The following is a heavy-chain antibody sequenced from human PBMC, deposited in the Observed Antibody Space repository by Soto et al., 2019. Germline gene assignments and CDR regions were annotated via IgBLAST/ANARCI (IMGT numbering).Heavy chain of an antibody. J-gene: IGHJ4*02. Sequence: SETLSLTCTVSGGSISSYYWSWIRQPPGKGLEWIGYIYYSGSTNYNPSLKSRVTISVDTSKNQFSLKLSSVTAADTAVYYCARTVRFLEWLLLSDWGQGTLVTVSS. CDR3: ARTVRFLEWLLLSD. CDR2: IYYSGST. V-gene: IGHV4-59*01. D-gene: IGHD3-3*01. CDR1: GGSISSYY.